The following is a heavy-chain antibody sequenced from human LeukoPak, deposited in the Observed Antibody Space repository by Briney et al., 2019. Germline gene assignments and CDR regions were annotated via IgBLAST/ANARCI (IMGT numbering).Heavy chain of an antibody. CDR2: TKQDGSEK. Sequence: GGSLRLSCAASGFTFSSYWMSWVRQAPGKGLEWVANTKQDGSEKYYVDSVKGRFTISRDNAKNSLYLQMNSLRAEDTAVYYCARGDSSGWYGWFDPWGQGTLVTVSS. CDR3: ARGDSSGWYGWFDP. J-gene: IGHJ5*02. V-gene: IGHV3-7*03. D-gene: IGHD6-19*01. CDR1: GFTFSSYW.